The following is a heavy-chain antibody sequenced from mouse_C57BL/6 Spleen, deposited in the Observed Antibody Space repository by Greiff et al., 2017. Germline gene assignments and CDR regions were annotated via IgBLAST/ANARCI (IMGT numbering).Heavy chain of an antibody. CDR2: INPSNGGT. CDR3: AKAGGVVVPFAY. J-gene: IGHJ3*01. CDR1: GYTFTSYW. Sequence: QVQLQQPGTELVKPGASVKLSCKASGYTFTSYWMHWVKQRPGQGLEWLGNINPSNGGTNYNEKFKSKATLTVDHYSSTAYMQLSSLTSEDSAVYYCAKAGGVVVPFAYWGQGTLVTVSA. V-gene: IGHV1-53*01. D-gene: IGHD1-1*01.